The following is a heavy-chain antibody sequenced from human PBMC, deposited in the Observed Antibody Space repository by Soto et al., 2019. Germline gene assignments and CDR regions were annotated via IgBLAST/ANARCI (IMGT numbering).Heavy chain of an antibody. CDR3: ARGKSGNYYDKYFDY. CDR1: EGTFSSYA. CDR2: ITPILGTA. D-gene: IGHD1-26*01. J-gene: IGHJ4*02. Sequence: SVKVSCKASEGTFSSYAISWVRQAPGQGPEWMGSITPILGTANYAQKFQDRVTLTADKSTSTAYMKLSSLRSEDTAVYYCARGKSGNYYDKYFDYWGQGTLVTVSS. V-gene: IGHV1-69*04.